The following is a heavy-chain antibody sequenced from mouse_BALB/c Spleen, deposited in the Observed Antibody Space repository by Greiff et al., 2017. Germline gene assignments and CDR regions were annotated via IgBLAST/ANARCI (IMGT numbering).Heavy chain of an antibody. CDR3: TRTKDGSRGAWFAY. V-gene: IGHV1-5*01. CDR2: IYPGNSDT. CDR1: GYTFTSYW. Sequence: EVKLMESGTVLARPGASVKMSCKASGYTFTSYWMHWVKQRPGQGLEWIGAIYPGNSDTSYNQKFKGKAKLTAVTSTSTAYMELSSLTNEDSAVYYCTRTKDGSRGAWFAYWGQGTLVTVSA. D-gene: IGHD1-1*01. J-gene: IGHJ3*01.